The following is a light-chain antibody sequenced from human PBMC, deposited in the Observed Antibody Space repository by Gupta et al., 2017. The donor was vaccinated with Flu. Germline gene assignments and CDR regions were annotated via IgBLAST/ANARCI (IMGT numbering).Light chain of an antibody. CDR2: RNN. V-gene: IGLV1-47*01. Sequence: QSVITHPPSASGTPRQRVPISCSGSSSNIRSNYVYWYQQLPGTAPKLLSERNNPRPSGVPDRCDGTKSGSSALTIIRGLRSEDEAYYCCAAWDVGLIVVFGGGTKLTVL. CDR1: SSNIRSNY. CDR3: AAWDVGLIVV. J-gene: IGLJ2*01.